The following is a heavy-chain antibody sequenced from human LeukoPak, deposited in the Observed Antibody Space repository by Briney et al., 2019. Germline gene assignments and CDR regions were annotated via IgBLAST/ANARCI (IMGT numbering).Heavy chain of an antibody. D-gene: IGHD3-10*01. J-gene: IGHJ4*02. V-gene: IGHV1-18*01. CDR1: GYTFTSYG. Sequence: ASVKVSCKASGYTFTSYGISWVRQAPGQGLEWMGWISAYNGNTNYAQKLQGRGTMTTDTSTSTAYMELRSLRSDDTAVYYCARDAAGKGQEYYFDYWGQGTLVTVSS. CDR3: ARDAAGKGQEYYFDY. CDR2: ISAYNGNT.